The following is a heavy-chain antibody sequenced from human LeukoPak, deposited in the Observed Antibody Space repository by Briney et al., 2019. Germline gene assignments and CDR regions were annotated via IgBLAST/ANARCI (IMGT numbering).Heavy chain of an antibody. CDR3: ARARPNYYDSSGYYYLDY. D-gene: IGHD3-22*01. CDR1: GGTFSSYA. V-gene: IGHV1-69*05. Sequence: GASVKVSCKASGGTFSSYAISWVRQAPGQGLERMGGIIPIFGTANYAQKFQGRVTITTDESTSTAYMELSSLRSEDTAVYYCARARPNYYDSSGYYYLDYWGQGTLVTVSS. CDR2: IIPIFGTA. J-gene: IGHJ4*02.